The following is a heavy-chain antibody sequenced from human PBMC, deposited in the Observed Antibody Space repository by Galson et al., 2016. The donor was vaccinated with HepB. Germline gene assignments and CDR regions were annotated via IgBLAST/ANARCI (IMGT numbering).Heavy chain of an antibody. J-gene: IGHJ3*02. Sequence: SVKVSCKASGYTFTRYGISWVRQAPGQGLEWMAWISAYNGNTQYAPKFQGRVTMATEPSTSIAYMARKSLRSDDTAVYYCARDWYDDSLDFDPLDIWGQGTVVTVSS. CDR1: GYTFTRYG. D-gene: IGHD3-22*01. CDR3: ARDWYDDSLDFDPLDI. V-gene: IGHV1-18*01. CDR2: ISAYNGNT.